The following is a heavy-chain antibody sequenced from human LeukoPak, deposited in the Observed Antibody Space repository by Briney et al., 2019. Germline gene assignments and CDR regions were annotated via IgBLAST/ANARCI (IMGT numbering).Heavy chain of an antibody. CDR1: GFTFSSYW. D-gene: IGHD2-8*02. V-gene: IGHV3-7*01. CDR2: IKQDGSEK. CDR3: ARAPATNEWRCMDY. Sequence: GGSLRLSCAASGFTFSSYWMSWVRQAPGKGLEWVANIKQDGSEKYYVDPVKGRLTISRDNAKNSLYLQMNSLRAEDTAVYYCARAPATNEWRCMDYWGQGTLVTVSS. J-gene: IGHJ4*02.